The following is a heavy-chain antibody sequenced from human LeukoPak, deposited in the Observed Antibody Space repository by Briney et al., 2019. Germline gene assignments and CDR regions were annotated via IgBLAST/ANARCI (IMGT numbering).Heavy chain of an antibody. D-gene: IGHD6-13*01. V-gene: IGHV1-69*13. CDR3: ARGEVIAAAGLDY. Sequence: SVKVSCKASGGTFSSYAISWVRQAPGQGLEWMGGIIPIFGTANYAQKFQGRVTITADESTSTAYMEPSSLRSEDTAVYYCARGEVIAAAGLDYWGQGTLVTVSS. J-gene: IGHJ4*02. CDR2: IIPIFGTA. CDR1: GGTFSSYA.